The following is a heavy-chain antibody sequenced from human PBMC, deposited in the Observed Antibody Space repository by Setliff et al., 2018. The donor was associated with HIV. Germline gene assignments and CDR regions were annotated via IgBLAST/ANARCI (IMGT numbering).Heavy chain of an antibody. J-gene: IGHJ4*02. D-gene: IGHD1-26*01. CDR1: RGSFRGYH. CDR2: INHSGSI. CDR3: AGAQSFSSGSLSLDS. Sequence: SETLSLTCAVYRGSFRGYHWSWIRQPPQKGLEWIGEINHSGSINYNPSLKSRLNISVDTSKNQFSLKLSSVTAADTAVYYCAGAQSFSSGSLSLDSWGQGTLVTVS. V-gene: IGHV4-34*01.